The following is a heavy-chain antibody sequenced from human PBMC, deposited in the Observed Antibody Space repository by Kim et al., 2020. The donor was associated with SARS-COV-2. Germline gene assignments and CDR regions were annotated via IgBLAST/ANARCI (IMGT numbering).Heavy chain of an antibody. CDR2: INHSGST. V-gene: IGHV4-34*01. CDR3: ARGHAPNYYGSGRYRGSPHFDY. D-gene: IGHD3-10*01. J-gene: IGHJ4*02. Sequence: SETLSLTCAVYGGSFSGYYWSWIRQPPGKGLEWIGEINHSGSTNYNPSLKSRVTISVDTSKNQFSLKLSSVTAADTAVYYCARGHAPNYYGSGRYRGSPHFDYWGQGTLVTVSS. CDR1: GGSFSGYY.